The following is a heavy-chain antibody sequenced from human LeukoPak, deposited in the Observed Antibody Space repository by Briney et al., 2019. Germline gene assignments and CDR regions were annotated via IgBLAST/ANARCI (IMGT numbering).Heavy chain of an antibody. CDR3: ARGKYYGSGPPYNWFDP. CDR1: GYTFTSYD. CDR2: MNPNSGNT. D-gene: IGHD3-10*01. J-gene: IGHJ5*02. V-gene: IGHV1-8*01. Sequence: ASVKVSCKASGYTFTSYDINWVRQATGQGLEWMGWMNPNSGNTGYAQKFQGRVTMTRNTSISTAYMELSSLGSEDTAVYYCARGKYYGSGPPYNWFDPWGQGTLVTVSS.